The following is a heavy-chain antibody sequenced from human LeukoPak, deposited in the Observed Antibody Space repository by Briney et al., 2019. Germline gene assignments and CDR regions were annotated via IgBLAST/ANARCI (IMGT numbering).Heavy chain of an antibody. CDR1: GYTFTSYA. D-gene: IGHD6-19*01. CDR3: ARVGYSSGWPYFDY. CDR2: INTNTGNP. J-gene: IGHJ4*02. Sequence: ASVKVSCKASGYTFTSYAMNWVRQAPGQGLEWMGWINTNTGNPTYAQGFTGRFVFSLDTSVSTACLQISSLKAEDTAVYYCARVGYSSGWPYFDYWGQGTLVTVSS. V-gene: IGHV7-4-1*02.